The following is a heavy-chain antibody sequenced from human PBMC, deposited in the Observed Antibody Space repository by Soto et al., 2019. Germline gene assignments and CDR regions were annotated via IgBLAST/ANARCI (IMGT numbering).Heavy chain of an antibody. V-gene: IGHV3-9*01. J-gene: IGHJ4*02. Sequence: EVQLVESGGGLAQPGRSLRLSCAASGFIFDDYAMHWVRQAPGKGLEWVSGISWQSGSIRYADSVKGRFTISRDNAKNSLYLQMNILRVEETALYYCAKDMFSSSSAATFDYWGQGILVTVSS. D-gene: IGHD6-6*01. CDR2: ISWQSGSI. CDR3: AKDMFSSSSAATFDY. CDR1: GFIFDDYA.